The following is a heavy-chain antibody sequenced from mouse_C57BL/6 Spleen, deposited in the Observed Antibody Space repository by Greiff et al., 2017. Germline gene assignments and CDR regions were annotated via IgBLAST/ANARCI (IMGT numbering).Heavy chain of an antibody. Sequence: VKLQESGAELARPGASVKLSCKASGYTFTSYGISWVKQRTGQGLEWIGEIYPSSGNTYYNEKFKGKATLTADKSSSTAYMELRSLTSEDSAVYFCARSSSNYLDVWGTGTTVTVSS. CDR3: ARSSSNYLDV. J-gene: IGHJ1*03. D-gene: IGHD2-5*01. CDR1: GYTFTSYG. V-gene: IGHV1-81*01. CDR2: IYPSSGNT.